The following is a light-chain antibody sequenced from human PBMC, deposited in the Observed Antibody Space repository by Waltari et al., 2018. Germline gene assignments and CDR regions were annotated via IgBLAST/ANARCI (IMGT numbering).Light chain of an antibody. V-gene: IGLV2-14*01. CDR1: SSDVGGYNY. J-gene: IGLJ2*01. CDR2: EVS. Sequence: QSALTQPASVSGSPGQSITISCTGTSSDVGGYNYVSWYQQHPGKAPKLMIYEVSNRPAGVSNGFSGSKSGNTASLTISGRQAEDEADYYCSSYTSSSPLVVFGGGTKLTVL. CDR3: SSYTSSSPLVV.